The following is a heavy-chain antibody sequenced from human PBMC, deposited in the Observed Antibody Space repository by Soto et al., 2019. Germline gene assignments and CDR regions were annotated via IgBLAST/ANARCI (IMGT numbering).Heavy chain of an antibody. CDR2: TSYDGSTK. Sequence: QVQLVESGGGMVQPGRSLRLSCAASGFTFSSYGRHWLRQAPGKGLSWLAVTSYDGSTKYYADSDKGRLTISRYNSKHTLYLQMNSLRAEDTAVYYCAKAPSRSIQVWFADYWGQGSLVTVSS. J-gene: IGHJ4*02. CDR1: GFTFSSYG. V-gene: IGHV3-30*18. D-gene: IGHD5-18*01. CDR3: AKAPSRSIQVWFADY.